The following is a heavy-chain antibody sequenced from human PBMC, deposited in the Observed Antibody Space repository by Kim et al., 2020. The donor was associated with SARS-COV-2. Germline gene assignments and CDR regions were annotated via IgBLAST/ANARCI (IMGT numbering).Heavy chain of an antibody. CDR2: INIANGNI. CDR1: GYTFTSSG. CDR3: ARQSNMDV. J-gene: IGHJ6*02. V-gene: IGHV1-3*04. Sequence: ASVKVSCKASGYTFTSSGISWARHAPGQRLEWMGWINIANGNIKYSQKFQDRVTISRDTSARTAYMELNSLRSEDAAVYYCARQSNMDVWGQGTPVTVSS.